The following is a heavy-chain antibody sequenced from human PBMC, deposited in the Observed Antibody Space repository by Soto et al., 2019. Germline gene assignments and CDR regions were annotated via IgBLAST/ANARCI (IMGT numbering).Heavy chain of an antibody. Sequence: NPSETLSLTCTVSGGSISSGDYYWSWIRQPPGKGLEWIGYIYYSGSTYYNPSLKSRVTISVDTSKNQFSLKLSSVTAADTAVYYCAREWNYGDPFDYWGQGTLVTVSS. D-gene: IGHD4-17*01. CDR2: IYYSGST. CDR3: AREWNYGDPFDY. CDR1: GGSISSGDYY. V-gene: IGHV4-30-4*01. J-gene: IGHJ4*02.